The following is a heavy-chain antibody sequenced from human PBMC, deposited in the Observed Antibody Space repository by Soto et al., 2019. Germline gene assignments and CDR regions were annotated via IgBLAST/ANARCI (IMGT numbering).Heavy chain of an antibody. CDR1: GFTFSSYA. J-gene: IGHJ4*02. V-gene: IGHV3-21*01. CDR3: AKGPYYDSSGYYFDY. Sequence: EVQLLESGGGLVQPGGSLRLSCAASGFTFSSYAMSWVRQAPGKGLEWVSAISGSSSYIYYADSVKGRFTISRDNAKNSLYLQMNSLRAEDTAVYYCAKGPYYDSSGYYFDYWGQGTLVTVSS. CDR2: ISGSSSYI. D-gene: IGHD3-22*01.